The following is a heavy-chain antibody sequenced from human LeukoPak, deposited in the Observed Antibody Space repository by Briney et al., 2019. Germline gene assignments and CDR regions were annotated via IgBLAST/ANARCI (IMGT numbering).Heavy chain of an antibody. D-gene: IGHD3-3*01. V-gene: IGHV3-21*01. CDR1: GSTFSTYN. Sequence: PGGSLRLSCAASGSTFSTYNMNWVRQAPGKGLEWVSSISGSSSYIYYADSVKGRFSISRDNAKNSLYLQMNSLRAEDTAVYYCARGITIFGVVTNRHAYYFDYWGQGTLVTVSS. CDR3: ARGITIFGVVTNRHAYYFDY. CDR2: ISGSSSYI. J-gene: IGHJ4*02.